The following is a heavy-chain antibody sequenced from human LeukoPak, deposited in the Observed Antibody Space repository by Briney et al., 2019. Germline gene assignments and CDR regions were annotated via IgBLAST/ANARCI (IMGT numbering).Heavy chain of an antibody. Sequence: GALRLSCAASGFTFSRSGMHWVRQAPGKGLEWAAFISDDGRRKYYADSVKGRFTISRDDSKNTVYLQMNSLRSEDTAMYYCVKDLTGGWSLDYWGQGTLVTVSS. CDR2: ISDDGRRK. CDR1: GFTFSRSG. J-gene: IGHJ4*02. D-gene: IGHD6-19*01. V-gene: IGHV3-30*18. CDR3: VKDLTGGWSLDY.